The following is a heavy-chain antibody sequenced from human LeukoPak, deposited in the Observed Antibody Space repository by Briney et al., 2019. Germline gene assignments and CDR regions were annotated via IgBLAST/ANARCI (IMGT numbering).Heavy chain of an antibody. D-gene: IGHD6-19*01. Sequence: GGSLRLSCDASGFTFNTYTMHWVRQTPGKGLEWEAVISYDGSNKYDGSNKDYADSVKGRFTISRDNSKNTLHLQMNSLRIDDTALYYCVREAEGGIAMGDYWGQGTLVIVSS. CDR2: ISYDGSNKYDGSNK. CDR1: GFTFNTYT. CDR3: VREAEGGIAMGDY. J-gene: IGHJ4*02. V-gene: IGHV3-30-3*01.